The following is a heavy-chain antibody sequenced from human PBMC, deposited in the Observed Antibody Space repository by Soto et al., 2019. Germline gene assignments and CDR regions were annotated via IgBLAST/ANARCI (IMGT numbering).Heavy chain of an antibody. J-gene: IGHJ3*02. D-gene: IGHD2-15*01. Sequence: SVKVSCKASGGTFSSYAISWVRQAPGQGLEWMGGIIPIFGTANYAQKFQGRVTITADESTSTAYMELSSLRSEDTAVYYCARGDCSGGSCNTRAFDIWGQGTMVTVSS. CDR2: IIPIFGTA. V-gene: IGHV1-69*13. CDR3: ARGDCSGGSCNTRAFDI. CDR1: GGTFSSYA.